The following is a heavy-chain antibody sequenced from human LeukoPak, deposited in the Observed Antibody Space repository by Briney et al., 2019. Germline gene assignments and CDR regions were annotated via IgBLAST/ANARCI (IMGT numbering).Heavy chain of an antibody. J-gene: IGHJ3*02. CDR3: ARDGDYGDYGAFDI. CDR1: GGTFSSYA. CDR2: IIPIFGTA. V-gene: IGHV1-69*06. D-gene: IGHD4-17*01. Sequence: ASVKVSCKASGGTFSSYAISWVRQAPGQGLEWMGGIIPIFGTANYAQKFQGRVTITADKSTSTAYMELSSLRSEDTAVYYCARDGDYGDYGAFDIWGQGTMVTVSS.